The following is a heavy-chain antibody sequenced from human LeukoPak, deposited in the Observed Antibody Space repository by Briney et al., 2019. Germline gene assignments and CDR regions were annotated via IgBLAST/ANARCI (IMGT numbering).Heavy chain of an antibody. V-gene: IGHV1-8*01. D-gene: IGHD3-10*01. CDR1: GYTFTSYD. J-gene: IGHJ4*02. Sequence: GASVKVSCKASGYTFTSYDINWVRQATGQGLEWMGWMNPNSGNTGYAQKFQGRVTMTRNTSISTAYMELSSLRSEDTAVYYCARGRFTMVGGVSHRVIDYWGQGTLVTVSS. CDR3: ARGRFTMVGGVSHRVIDY. CDR2: MNPNSGNT.